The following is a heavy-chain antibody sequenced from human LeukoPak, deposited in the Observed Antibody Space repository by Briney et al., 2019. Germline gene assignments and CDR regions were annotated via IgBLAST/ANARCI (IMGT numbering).Heavy chain of an antibody. CDR3: AREGSDYGDYYYYYMDV. J-gene: IGHJ6*03. D-gene: IGHD4-17*01. CDR1: GGSISSGSYY. V-gene: IGHV4-61*02. CDR2: IYTSGST. Sequence: PSQTLSLTCTVSGGSISSGSYYWSWIRQPAGKGLEWIGRIYTSGSTNYNPSLKSRVTISVDTSKNQFSLKLSSVTAADTAVYYCAREGSDYGDYYYYYMDVWGKGTTVTVSS.